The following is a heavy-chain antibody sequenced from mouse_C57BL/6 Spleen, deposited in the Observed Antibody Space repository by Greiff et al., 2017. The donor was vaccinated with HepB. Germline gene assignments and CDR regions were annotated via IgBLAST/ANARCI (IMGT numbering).Heavy chain of an antibody. CDR3: ARPGGYYFYAMDY. D-gene: IGHD2-3*01. CDR1: GFTFSDYG. Sequence: EVQVVESGGGLVKPGGSLKLSCAASGFTFSDYGMHWVRQAPEKGLEWVAYISSGSSTIYYADTVKGRFTISRDNAKNTLFLQMTSLRSEDTGMYYCARPGGYYFYAMDYWGQGTSVTVSS. CDR2: ISSGSSTI. V-gene: IGHV5-17*01. J-gene: IGHJ4*01.